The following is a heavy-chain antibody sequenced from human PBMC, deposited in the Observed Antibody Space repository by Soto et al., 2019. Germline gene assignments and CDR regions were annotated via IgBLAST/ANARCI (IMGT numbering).Heavy chain of an antibody. CDR2: INPSGGST. D-gene: IGHD3-9*01. CDR1: GYTFTSYY. CDR3: ARDYYDILTGYQYFFDY. J-gene: IGHJ4*02. V-gene: IGHV1-46*03. Sequence: ASVKVSCKASGYTFTSYYMHWVRQAPGQGLEWMGIINPSGGSTSYAQKFQGRVTMTRDTSTSTVYMELSSLRSEDTAVYYCARDYYDILTGYQYFFDYWGQGTLVTVSS.